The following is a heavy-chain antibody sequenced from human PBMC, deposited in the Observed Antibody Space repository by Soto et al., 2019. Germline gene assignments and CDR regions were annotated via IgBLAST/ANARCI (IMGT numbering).Heavy chain of an antibody. CDR3: ATRCGIFGVVNVYNWFDP. CDR2: IIPIFGTA. V-gene: IGHV1-69*06. CDR1: GGTFSSYA. J-gene: IGHJ5*02. Sequence: QVQLVQSGAEVKKPGSSVKVSCKASGGTFSSYAISWVRQAPGQGLEWMGGIIPIFGTANYAQKFQGRVTITADKSTSTAYMELSSLRSEDTAVYYCATRCGIFGVVNVYNWFDPWGQGTLVTVSS. D-gene: IGHD3-3*01.